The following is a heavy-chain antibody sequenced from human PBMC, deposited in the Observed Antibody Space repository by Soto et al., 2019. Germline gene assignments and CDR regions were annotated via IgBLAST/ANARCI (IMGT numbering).Heavy chain of an antibody. CDR2: ISYDGSNK. D-gene: IGHD3-22*01. CDR1: GFTFSSYG. CDR3: AKDREDYYDSSLY. V-gene: IGHV3-30*18. Sequence: VQLVESGGGVVQPGRSLRLSCAASGFTFSSYGMHWVRQAPGKGLEWVAVISYDGSNKYYADSVKGRFTISRDNSKNTLYLQMNSLRAEDTAVYYCAKDREDYYDSSLYWGQGTLVTVSS. J-gene: IGHJ4*02.